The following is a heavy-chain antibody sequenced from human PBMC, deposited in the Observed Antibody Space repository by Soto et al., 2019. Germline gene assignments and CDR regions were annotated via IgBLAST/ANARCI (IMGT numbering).Heavy chain of an antibody. V-gene: IGHV4-31*03. J-gene: IGHJ5*02. CDR2: IYYSGST. Sequence: SETLSLTCTVSGGSISSGGYYWSWIRQHPGKGLEWIGYIYYSGSTYYNPSLKSRVTISVDTSKNQFSLKLISVTAADTAVYYCARGRVVVVAATYWFDPWGQGTLVTVSS. D-gene: IGHD2-15*01. CDR3: ARGRVVVVAATYWFDP. CDR1: GGSISSGGYY.